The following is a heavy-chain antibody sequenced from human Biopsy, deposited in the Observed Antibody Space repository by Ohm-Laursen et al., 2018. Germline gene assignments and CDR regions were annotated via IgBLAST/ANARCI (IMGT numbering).Heavy chain of an antibody. D-gene: IGHD3-22*01. CDR3: ARFPLGAYDDSGSYRAVEHWYFDL. Sequence: GSSVKVSCKASGGTFTNHAVGWVRQAPGQGLEWVGSSIPLFNTANYADKFQRRVTLTADKSTTTAYMELSSLRSEDTAIYYCARFPLGAYDDSGSYRAVEHWYFDLWGRGTLVTVSS. CDR1: GGTFTNHA. V-gene: IGHV1-69*06. CDR2: SIPLFNTA. J-gene: IGHJ2*01.